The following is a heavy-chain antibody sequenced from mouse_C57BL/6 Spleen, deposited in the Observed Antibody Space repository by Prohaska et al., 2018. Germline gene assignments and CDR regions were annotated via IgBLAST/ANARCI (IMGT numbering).Heavy chain of an antibody. Sequence: QVQLQQPGAELVKPGASVKLSCKASGYTFTSYWMQWVKQRPGQGLEWIGEIDPSDSYTNYNQKFKGKATLTVDTSSSTAYMQLSSLTSEDSAVYYCARRKTPFDYWGQGTTLTVSS. CDR1: GYTFTSYW. J-gene: IGHJ2*01. V-gene: IGHV1-50*01. CDR3: ARRKTPFDY. CDR2: IDPSDSYT.